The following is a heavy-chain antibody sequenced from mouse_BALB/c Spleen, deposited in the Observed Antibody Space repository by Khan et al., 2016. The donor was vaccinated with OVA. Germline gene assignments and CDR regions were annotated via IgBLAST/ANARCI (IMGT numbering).Heavy chain of an antibody. CDR1: GYSITSNYA. Sequence: EVQLQESGPGLVKPSQSLSLTCTVTGYSITSNYAWNWIRQFPGNTLEWMGYISYSGTTSYNPSLQSRISITRDPSKNQFFLQVNSVTTEDTATYYCARGNYYGYAMDYWGQGTSVTVSS. CDR3: ARGNYYGYAMDY. CDR2: ISYSGTT. J-gene: IGHJ4*01. D-gene: IGHD1-1*01. V-gene: IGHV3-2*02.